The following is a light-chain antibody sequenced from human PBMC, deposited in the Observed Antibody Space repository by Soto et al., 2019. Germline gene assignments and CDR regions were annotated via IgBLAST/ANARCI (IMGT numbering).Light chain of an antibody. Sequence: QSALTQPPSASGSPGQSVAISCTGTSSDVGGYNYVSWYQQHPGKAPKLMIYEVSKRPSGVPDRFSGSKSGSTASLTVSGLQAEDEADYYRSSYARNRDILFGGGTKVTVL. CDR2: EVS. CDR1: SSDVGGYNY. V-gene: IGLV2-8*01. J-gene: IGLJ2*01. CDR3: SSYARNRDIL.